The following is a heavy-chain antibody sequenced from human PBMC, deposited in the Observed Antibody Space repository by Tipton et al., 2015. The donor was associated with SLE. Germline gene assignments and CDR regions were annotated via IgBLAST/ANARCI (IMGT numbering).Heavy chain of an antibody. CDR3: ARASRIGDI. D-gene: IGHD3-22*01. Sequence: TLSLTCTVSDDSISSYYWSWIRQPAGKGLEWIGRIFMNGNTKYNPSLKSRVTMSIDTSRNQFSLKLTSVTAADTAVYYCARASRIGDIWGQGTMVTVSS. CDR1: DDSISSYY. CDR2: IFMNGNT. J-gene: IGHJ3*02. V-gene: IGHV4-4*07.